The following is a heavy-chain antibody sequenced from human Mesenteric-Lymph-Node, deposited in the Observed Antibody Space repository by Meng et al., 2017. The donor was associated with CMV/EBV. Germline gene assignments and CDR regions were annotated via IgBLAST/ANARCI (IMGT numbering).Heavy chain of an antibody. CDR3: ARNTGMLDY. D-gene: IGHD4-17*01. CDR1: GFTFSDYY. CDR2: ISNSDTTI. Sequence: SLKISCAASGFTFSDYYMSWIRQAPGKGLEWVSYISNSDTTIYYADSVKGRFTISRDNAQNSLYLQMNSLRAEDTAVYYCARNTGMLDYWGQGTLVTVSS. V-gene: IGHV3-11*01. J-gene: IGHJ4*02.